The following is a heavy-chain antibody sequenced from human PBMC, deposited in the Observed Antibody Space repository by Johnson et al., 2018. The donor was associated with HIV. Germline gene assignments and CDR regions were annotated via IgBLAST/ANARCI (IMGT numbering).Heavy chain of an antibody. CDR2: ISYDGSNT. Sequence: QVQLVESGGGVVQPGRSLRLSCAASGFTFSSYAMHWVRQAPGKGLEWVAVISYDGSNTYYADSVKGRFTISRDNSDNTMYLQMNSLRDEDTAVYYCARAPHDAFDVWGQGTMVTVSS. CDR3: ARAPHDAFDV. CDR1: GFTFSSYA. J-gene: IGHJ3*01. V-gene: IGHV3-30*14.